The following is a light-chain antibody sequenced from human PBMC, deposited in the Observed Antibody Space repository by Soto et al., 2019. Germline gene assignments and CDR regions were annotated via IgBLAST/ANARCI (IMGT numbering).Light chain of an antibody. J-gene: IGKJ5*01. CDR2: GVS. V-gene: IGKV3D-15*01. Sequence: EIVMTQSPATLSVSPGETASLSCRASQSAGNFLAWYQQIPGQAPRLLIYGVSSRAAGIPDRFSGSGSGTDFTLTINRLEPEDFAVYYCQQYHNTPITFGQGTRLEIK. CDR1: QSAGNF. CDR3: QQYHNTPIT.